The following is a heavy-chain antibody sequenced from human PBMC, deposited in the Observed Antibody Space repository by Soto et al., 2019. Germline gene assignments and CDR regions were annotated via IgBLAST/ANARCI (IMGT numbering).Heavy chain of an antibody. Sequence: GGALRLSCAPRGLTFSDYYMSWIRQAPGKGLEWVSYISSSGSTIYYADSVKGRFTISRDNAKNSLYLQMNSLRAEDTAVYYCAARNYDLSFDIWGQGTMVTVS. J-gene: IGHJ3*02. D-gene: IGHD3-3*01. CDR3: AARNYDLSFDI. CDR1: GLTFSDYY. CDR2: ISSSGSTI. V-gene: IGHV3-11*01.